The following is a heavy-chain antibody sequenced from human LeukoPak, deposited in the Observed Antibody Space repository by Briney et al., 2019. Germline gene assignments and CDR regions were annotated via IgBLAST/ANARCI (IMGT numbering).Heavy chain of an antibody. CDR3: ASSGYRYGDIDY. CDR2: INPSGGST. D-gene: IGHD5-18*01. CDR1: GYTFTSYG. Sequence: ASVKVSCKASGYTFTSYGISWVRQAPGQGLEWMGIINPSGGSTSYAQKFQGRVTMTRDTSTSTVYMELSSLRSEDTAVYYCASSGYRYGDIDYWGQGTLVTVSS. J-gene: IGHJ4*02. V-gene: IGHV1-46*01.